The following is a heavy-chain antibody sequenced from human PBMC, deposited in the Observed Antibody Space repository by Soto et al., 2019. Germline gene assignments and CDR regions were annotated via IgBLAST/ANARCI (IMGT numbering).Heavy chain of an antibody. D-gene: IGHD5-18*01. Sequence: QVQLQESGPGLVKPSQTLSLMCTVSGAPISGGDYHWSWIRQPPGKGLEWIGYIFPSGATHYNSSLGSRITMSVDTSKSHFSLKLPSVTAADTAVYFCARGSAANRDFDLCGRGTLGTVSS. J-gene: IGHJ2*01. CDR2: IFPSGAT. CDR3: ARGSAANRDFDL. CDR1: GAPISGGDYH. V-gene: IGHV4-30-4*01.